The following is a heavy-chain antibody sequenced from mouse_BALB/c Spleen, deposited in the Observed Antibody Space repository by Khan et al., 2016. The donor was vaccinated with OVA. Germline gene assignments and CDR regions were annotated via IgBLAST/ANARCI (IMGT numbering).Heavy chain of an antibody. Sequence: EVKLVESGGGLVKPGGSLKLSCAASGFTFSSYAMSWVRQTPEKRLEWVATISSGGTYTYFPDTLKGRFTMSRDNATNTLYLQMSSLRSEDTAMYYCARPPITTVVATSYWFFDVWGAGTTVTVST. CDR1: GFTFSSYA. CDR2: ISSGGTYT. V-gene: IGHV5-9-3*01. D-gene: IGHD1-1*01. J-gene: IGHJ1*01. CDR3: ARPPITTVVATSYWFFDV.